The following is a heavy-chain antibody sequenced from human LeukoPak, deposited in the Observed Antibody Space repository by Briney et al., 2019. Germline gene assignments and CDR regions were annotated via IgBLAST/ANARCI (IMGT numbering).Heavy chain of an antibody. Sequence: PGGSLRLSCAASEFTFRNYAMNWVRQAPGKRPKWVSGISSGGGSIYYADSVKGRFTISRDNSKNTMYLQMNSLRAEDTAVYYCASSPLAARPKLDYWGQGTLVTVSS. D-gene: IGHD6-6*01. V-gene: IGHV3-23*01. CDR1: EFTFRNYA. CDR3: ASSPLAARPKLDY. CDR2: ISSGGGSI. J-gene: IGHJ4*02.